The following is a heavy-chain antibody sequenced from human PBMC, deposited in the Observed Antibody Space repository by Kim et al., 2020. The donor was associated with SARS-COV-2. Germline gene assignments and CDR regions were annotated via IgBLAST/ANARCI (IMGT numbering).Heavy chain of an antibody. Sequence: SETLSLTCAVYGGSFSGYYWSWIRQPPGKGLEWIGEINHSGSTNYNPSLKSRVTISVDTSKNQFSLKLSSVTAADTAVYYCARGLWQLWPYFDYWGQGTL. CDR2: INHSGST. J-gene: IGHJ4*02. CDR3: ARGLWQLWPYFDY. D-gene: IGHD5-18*01. CDR1: GGSFSGYY. V-gene: IGHV4-34*01.